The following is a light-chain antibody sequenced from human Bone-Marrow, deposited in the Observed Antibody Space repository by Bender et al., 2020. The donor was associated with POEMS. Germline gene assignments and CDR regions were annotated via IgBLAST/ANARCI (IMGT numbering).Light chain of an antibody. Sequence: QLVLTQSPSASASLGASVKLTCTLSSGHSSSPIAWHQQQPEKVPRFLMKLNSDGSHRKGDGIPDRFSGSSSGGEGYLTISSLQSMDEADYYCQTWGTGFWVFGGGTKLTVL. CDR1: SGHSSSP. CDR2: LNSDGSH. J-gene: IGLJ3*02. V-gene: IGLV4-69*01. CDR3: QTWGTGFWV.